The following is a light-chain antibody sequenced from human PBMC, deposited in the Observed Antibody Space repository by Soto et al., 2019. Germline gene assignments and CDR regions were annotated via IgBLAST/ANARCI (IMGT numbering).Light chain of an antibody. V-gene: IGLV2-11*01. CDR2: DVN. CDR3: CSYAGTDSFV. J-gene: IGLJ1*01. CDR1: SSDVGYYNY. Sequence: QSALTQPRAVSGSPGQSVTISCTGTSSDVGYYNYVSWYQQHPGEAPKLMIYDVNKRPSGVPDRFSGSKSDNTASLTISGLQAEDEADYYCCSYAGTDSFVFATGTQLTVL.